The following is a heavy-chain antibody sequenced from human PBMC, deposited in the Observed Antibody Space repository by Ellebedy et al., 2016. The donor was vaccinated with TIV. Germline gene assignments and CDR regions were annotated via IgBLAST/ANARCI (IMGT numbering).Heavy chain of an antibody. D-gene: IGHD4-17*01. Sequence: PGGSLRLSCAASGFTFSIYWMSRVRQAPGKGLECVANIKQDGSEKSYVDSVKGRFTISRDNAKNSLYMQMNSLRAEDTAVYYCSRHTDYALDYWGQGALVTVSS. CDR1: GFTFSIYW. J-gene: IGHJ4*02. CDR2: IKQDGSEK. CDR3: SRHTDYALDY. V-gene: IGHV3-7*01.